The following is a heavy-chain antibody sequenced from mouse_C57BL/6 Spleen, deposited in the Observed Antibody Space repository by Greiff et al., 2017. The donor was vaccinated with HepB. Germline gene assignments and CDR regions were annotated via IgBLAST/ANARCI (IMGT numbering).Heavy chain of an antibody. J-gene: IGHJ3*01. CDR2: IYPGSGNT. CDR1: GYTFTDYY. V-gene: IGHV1-76*01. CDR3: ARDDYDAGFAD. D-gene: IGHD2-4*01. Sequence: VQLQQSGAELVRPGASVKLSCKASGYTFTDYYINWVKQRPGQGLEWIARIYPGSGNTYYNEKFKGKATLTAEKSSSTAYMQLSSLTSEDSAVYCCARDDYDAGFADWGQGTLVTVSA.